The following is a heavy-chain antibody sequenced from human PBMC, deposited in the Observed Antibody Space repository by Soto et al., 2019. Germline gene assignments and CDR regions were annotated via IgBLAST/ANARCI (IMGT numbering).Heavy chain of an antibody. CDR3: ARDSAAGRGLDY. J-gene: IGHJ4*02. CDR1: GFTFSHFG. Sequence: GGSLKLSCAASGFTFSHFGMHWVRQAPGKGLESVAIIWYDGSHEYYADSVKGRFTISRDNSKNSLSLQMNSLTAEDTALYYCARDSAAGRGLDYWGQGTLVTVSS. V-gene: IGHV3-33*01. CDR2: IWYDGSHE. D-gene: IGHD6-19*01.